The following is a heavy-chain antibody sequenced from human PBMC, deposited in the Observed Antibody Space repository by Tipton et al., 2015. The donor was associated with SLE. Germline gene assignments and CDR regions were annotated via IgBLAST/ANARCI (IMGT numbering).Heavy chain of an antibody. D-gene: IGHD4-17*01. CDR1: GFTFSSYS. V-gene: IGHV3-21*04. CDR3: AKSMTTVFAFDI. Sequence: GSLRLSCAASGFTFSSYSMNWVRQAPGKGLEWVSSISSSSSYIYYADSVKGRFTISRDNSKNTLYLQMNSLRAEDTAVYYCAKSMTTVFAFDIWGQGTMVTVSS. CDR2: ISSSSSYI. J-gene: IGHJ3*02.